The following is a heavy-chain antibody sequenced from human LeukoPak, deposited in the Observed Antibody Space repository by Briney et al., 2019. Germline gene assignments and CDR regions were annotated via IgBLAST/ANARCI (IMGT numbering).Heavy chain of an antibody. D-gene: IGHD2-15*01. CDR1: GGTFSSYA. CDR3: ARDHCSGGSCYCAY. Sequence: SVKVSCKASGGTFSSYAISWVRQAPGQGLEWMGRIIPIFGTANYAQKFQGRVTITTDESTSTAYMELSSLRSEDTAVYYCARDHCSGGSCYCAYWGQGTLVTVSS. CDR2: IIPIFGTA. J-gene: IGHJ4*02. V-gene: IGHV1-69*05.